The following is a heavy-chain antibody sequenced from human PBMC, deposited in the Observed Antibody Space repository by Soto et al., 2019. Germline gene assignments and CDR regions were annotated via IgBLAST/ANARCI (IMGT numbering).Heavy chain of an antibody. D-gene: IGHD3-10*01. V-gene: IGHV3-66*01. CDR2: IYSGGAT. CDR1: EFCVRCHY. Sequence: EEQLVESGGDLVQPGGSLKLSCVASEFCVRCHYMSWVRQAPGKGLEWVAVIYSGGATYYTDSVKGRFTISRDISKNTLYLQMNSLRVEDTAVYYWVGHAWFDPWGQGTLVTVSS. J-gene: IGHJ5*02. CDR3: VGHAWFDP.